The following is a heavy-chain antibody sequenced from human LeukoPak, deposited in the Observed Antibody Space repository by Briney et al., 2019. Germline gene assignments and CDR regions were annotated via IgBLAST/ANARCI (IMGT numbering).Heavy chain of an antibody. J-gene: IGHJ6*02. D-gene: IGHD3-10*01. CDR3: AREYMDYYYYGMDV. Sequence: GGSLRLSCAASGFTFTSYSMNWVRQAPGKGLEWVSTISGGGGSTYYADSVKGRFTISRDNSKNTLYLQVNSLRAEDTAVYYCAREYMDYYYYGMDVWGQGTTVTVSS. V-gene: IGHV3-23*01. CDR2: ISGGGGST. CDR1: GFTFTSYS.